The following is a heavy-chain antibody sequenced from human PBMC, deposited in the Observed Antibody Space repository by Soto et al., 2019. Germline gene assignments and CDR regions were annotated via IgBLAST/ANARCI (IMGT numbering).Heavy chain of an antibody. CDR3: VRSEYTYDPYYFDF. V-gene: IGHV4-39*01. CDR1: EGNIVGIGCS. D-gene: IGHD5-18*01. J-gene: IGHJ4*02. CDR2: TYYTGGA. Sequence: LETKCLTCTVAEGNIVGIGCSWGCTQKPPGKGLECIGTTYYTGGAHYNPSLKSRVTISVDTSKNQFSLKMRSVTAADTAVYYCVRSEYTYDPYYFDFWGQGALVTVPQ.